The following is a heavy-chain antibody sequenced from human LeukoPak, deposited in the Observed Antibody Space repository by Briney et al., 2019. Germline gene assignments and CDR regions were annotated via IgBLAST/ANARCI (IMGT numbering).Heavy chain of an antibody. J-gene: IGHJ5*02. Sequence: KPSETLSLTCAVYGGSFSGYYWSWIRQPPGKGLEWIGEINHSGSTNYNPSLKSRVTISVDTSKNQFSLKLSSVTAADTAVYYCARVDGGWFDPWGQGTLVTVSS. D-gene: IGHD3-10*01. CDR2: INHSGST. CDR1: GGSFSGYY. V-gene: IGHV4-34*01. CDR3: ARVDGGWFDP.